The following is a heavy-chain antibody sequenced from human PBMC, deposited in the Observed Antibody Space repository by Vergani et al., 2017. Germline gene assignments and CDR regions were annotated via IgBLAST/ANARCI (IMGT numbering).Heavy chain of an antibody. CDR2: INPSGGHT. D-gene: IGHD3-9*01. Sequence: QVQVVQSGAEVKKSGASVKVSCKTSGYTFSNYYMHWVRQAPGQGLEWMGIINPSGGHTNYAQKFQGRVTMTRDTSTSTVYMEQSSLRSEDTAIYYCARGDYGILTGYRYWVQGTLVTVSA. J-gene: IGHJ4*02. CDR3: ARGDYGILTGYRY. CDR1: GYTFSNYY. V-gene: IGHV1-46*03.